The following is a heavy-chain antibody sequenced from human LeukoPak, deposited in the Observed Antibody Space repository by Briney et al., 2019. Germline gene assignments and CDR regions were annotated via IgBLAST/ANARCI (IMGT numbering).Heavy chain of an antibody. CDR2: IYYSGST. V-gene: IGHV4-59*01. CDR3: ARDPNDAFDI. J-gene: IGHJ3*02. CDR1: GGSISSYY. Sequence: PSETLSLTCTVSGGSISSYYWSWIRQPPGKGLEWIGYIYYSGSTNYNPSLKSRVTISVDTSKNQFSLKLSSVTAADTAVYYCARDPNDAFDIRGQGTMVTVSS.